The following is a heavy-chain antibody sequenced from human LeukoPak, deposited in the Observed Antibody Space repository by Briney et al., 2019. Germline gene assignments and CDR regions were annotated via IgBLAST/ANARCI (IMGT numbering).Heavy chain of an antibody. Sequence: SGGSLRLSCAASGFTFRNAWMTWVRQAPGKGLEWVGRIKSKTDGGTTDYAAPVKGRFTISRDDSKNTLYLQMNSLKTEDTAVYYCTTDIVVVPAAIDSDDYWGQGTLVTVSS. CDR1: GFTFRNAW. D-gene: IGHD2-2*02. J-gene: IGHJ4*02. CDR3: TTDIVVVPAAIDSDDY. V-gene: IGHV3-15*01. CDR2: IKSKTDGGTT.